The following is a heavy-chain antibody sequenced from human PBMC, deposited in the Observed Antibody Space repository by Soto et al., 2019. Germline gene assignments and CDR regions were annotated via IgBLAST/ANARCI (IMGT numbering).Heavy chain of an antibody. J-gene: IGHJ6*03. D-gene: IGHD2-2*01. CDR2: INHSGST. CDR1: GGSFSGYY. CDR3: ARGIVVVPAAMPVRYYYYMDV. Sequence: PSETLSLTCAVYGGSFSGYYWSWIRQPPGKGLEWIGEINHSGSTNYNPSLKSRVTISVDTSKNQFSLKLSSVTAADTAVYYCARGIVVVPAAMPVRYYYYMDVWGKGTTVTVSS. V-gene: IGHV4-34*01.